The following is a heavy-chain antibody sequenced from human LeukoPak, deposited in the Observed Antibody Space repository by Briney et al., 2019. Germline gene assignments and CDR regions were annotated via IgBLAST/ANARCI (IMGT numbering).Heavy chain of an antibody. CDR2: IYSSGST. V-gene: IGHV4-4*07. Sequence: SETLPLTCTVSGGSISTYYWSWLRQPAGKGLEWIGRIYSSGSTNYNPSLESRVTMSVDTSKNQFSLKLTSVTAADTAVYYCARDGVAAAGRFFDFWGQGTLVTASS. J-gene: IGHJ4*02. CDR3: ARDGVAAAGRFFDF. D-gene: IGHD6-13*01. CDR1: GGSISTYY.